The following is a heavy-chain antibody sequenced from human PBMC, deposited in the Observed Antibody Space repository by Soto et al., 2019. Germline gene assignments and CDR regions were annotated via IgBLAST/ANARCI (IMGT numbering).Heavy chain of an antibody. CDR2: LNPDTGNT. V-gene: IGHV1-3*01. CDR1: GFTFSDNL. D-gene: IGHD5-18*01. J-gene: IGHJ3*01. CDR3: ARDIQSVGPLANDAFDV. Sequence: QVQLVQSGSELKKPGSSVNMSCTASGFTFSDNLINWVRQVPGQGLEWMGWLNPDTGNTRYSETFQGRVTISRHPSASIAYLELSGLENEDTALYFCARDIQSVGPLANDAFDVWGQGNMINVSS.